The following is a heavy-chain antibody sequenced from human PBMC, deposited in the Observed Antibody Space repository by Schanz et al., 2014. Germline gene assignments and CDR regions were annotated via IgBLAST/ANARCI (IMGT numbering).Heavy chain of an antibody. V-gene: IGHV3-30*03. J-gene: IGHJ6*03. CDR3: ARDGDRFYHNYYRDV. CDR1: GFTFSSYG. D-gene: IGHD4-17*01. Sequence: QVQLVESGGGVVQPGRSLRLSCAASGFTFSSYGMHWVRQAPGKGLEWVAAMSYDGSIKYYGDSVKGRFTISRDNSKNTLYLHMNTLRSEDTAVYYCARDGDRFYHNYYRDVWGKGTTVTVSS. CDR2: MSYDGSIK.